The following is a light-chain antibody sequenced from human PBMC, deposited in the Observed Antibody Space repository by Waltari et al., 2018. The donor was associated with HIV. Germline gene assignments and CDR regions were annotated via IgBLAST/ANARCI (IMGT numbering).Light chain of an antibody. CDR1: SSNIGRNS. CDR2: ETT. V-gene: IGLV1-51*02. CDR3: GAWDNSLGGVV. J-gene: IGLJ2*01. Sequence: QSVLTQPPSVSAAPGQQVTISCSGSSSNIGRNSVAWYQHLPGTPPKIVIYETTKRPAGIPDRFSGSKSGTSGTLDITGLQTGDEADYYCGAWDNSLGGVVFGGGTKLTVL.